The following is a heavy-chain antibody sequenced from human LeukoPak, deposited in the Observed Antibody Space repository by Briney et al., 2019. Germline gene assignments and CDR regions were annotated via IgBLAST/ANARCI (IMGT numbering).Heavy chain of an antibody. CDR2: INHSGST. D-gene: IGHD2-21*02. CDR3: ARGLRYIVVVTAANWFDP. CDR1: GGSFSGYY. Sequence: SETLSLTCAVYGGSFSGYYWSWIRQPPGKGLEWIGEINHSGSTNYNPSLRSRVTISVDTSKNQFSLKLSSVTAADTAVYYCARGLRYIVVVTAANWFDPWGQGTLVTVSS. J-gene: IGHJ5*02. V-gene: IGHV4-34*01.